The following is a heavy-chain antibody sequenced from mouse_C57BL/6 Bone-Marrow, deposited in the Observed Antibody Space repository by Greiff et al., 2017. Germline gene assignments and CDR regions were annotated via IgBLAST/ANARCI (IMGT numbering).Heavy chain of an antibody. V-gene: IGHV1-55*01. D-gene: IGHD3-2*02. CDR3: ARQLRSYWYVDV. Sequence: QVQLQQPGAELVKPGASVKMSCKASGYTFTSYWITWVKQRPGQGLEWIGDIYPGSGSTNYNEKFKSKATLTVDTSSSTAYMQLSSLTSEDSAVYYCARQLRSYWYVDVWGTGTTVTVSS. J-gene: IGHJ1*03. CDR2: IYPGSGST. CDR1: GYTFTSYW.